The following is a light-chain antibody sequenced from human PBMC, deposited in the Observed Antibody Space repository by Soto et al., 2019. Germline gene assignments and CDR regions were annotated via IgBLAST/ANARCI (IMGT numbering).Light chain of an antibody. CDR3: AAWDDSLNGSYV. CDR2: SNS. CDR1: SSNIGRNT. V-gene: IGLV1-44*01. Sequence: QSVLTQPPSASGTPGQRVTISCSGSSSNIGRNTVNWYQQLPGTAPKRLIYSNSQRPSGVPDRFSCSKSGTSASLAISGLQSEDEADYYCAAWDDSLNGSYVFGTGTKLTVL. J-gene: IGLJ1*01.